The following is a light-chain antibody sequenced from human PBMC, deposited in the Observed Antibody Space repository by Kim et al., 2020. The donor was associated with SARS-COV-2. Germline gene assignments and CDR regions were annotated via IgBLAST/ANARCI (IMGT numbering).Light chain of an antibody. V-gene: IGLV3-1*01. J-gene: IGLJ2*01. CDR3: QAWDSSTAWKV. CDR2: QDS. Sequence: PGQTASITGSGDKLGDKYACWYQQKPGQSPVLVIYQDSKRPSGIPERFSGSNSGNTATLTISGTQAMDEADYYCQAWDSSTAWKVFGGGTKLTVL. CDR1: KLGDKY.